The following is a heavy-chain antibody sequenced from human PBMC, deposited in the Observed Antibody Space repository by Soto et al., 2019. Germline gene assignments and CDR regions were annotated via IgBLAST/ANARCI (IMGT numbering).Heavy chain of an antibody. CDR2: ISAYNGNT. CDR3: ARDSKYDYIWGSYRNNWFDP. CDR1: GYTFTSYG. V-gene: IGHV1-18*01. Sequence: QVQLVQSGAEVKKPGASVKVSCKASGYTFTSYGISWVRQAPGQGLEWMGWISAYNGNTNYAQKIQGRVTMTTDTSTSTAYMELRSLRSDDTAVYYCARDSKYDYIWGSYRNNWFDPWGQGTLVTVSS. J-gene: IGHJ5*02. D-gene: IGHD3-16*02.